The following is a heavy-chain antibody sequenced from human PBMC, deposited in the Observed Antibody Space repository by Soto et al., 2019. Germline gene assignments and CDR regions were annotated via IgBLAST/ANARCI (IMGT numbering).Heavy chain of an antibody. CDR2: INPSGGST. CDR3: ERDSSGQRLVLRGWFDP. D-gene: IGHD6-13*01. V-gene: IGHV1-46*01. CDR1: GYTFTSYY. Sequence: QVQLVQSGAEVKKPGASVKVSCKASGYTFTSYYMHWVRQAPGQGLEWMGIINPSGGSTRYAQKFQRRVTITRDPSTSTVYMELSSQRSEDTAVYYCERDSSGQRLVLRGWFDPWGQGTLVTVSS. J-gene: IGHJ5*02.